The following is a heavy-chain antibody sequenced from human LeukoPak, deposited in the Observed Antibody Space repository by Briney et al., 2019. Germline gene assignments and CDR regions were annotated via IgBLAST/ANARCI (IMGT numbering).Heavy chain of an antibody. CDR3: ASLRWVATTNSFDY. J-gene: IGHJ4*02. V-gene: IGHV3-30-3*01. CDR2: ISYDGSNK. CDR1: GFTFSSYA. D-gene: IGHD5-24*01. Sequence: TGRSPRLSCAASGFTFSSYAMHWVRQAPGKGLEWVAVISYDGSNKYYADSVKGRFTISRDNSKNTLYLQMNSLRAEDTAVYYCASLRWVATTNSFDYWGQGTLVTVSS.